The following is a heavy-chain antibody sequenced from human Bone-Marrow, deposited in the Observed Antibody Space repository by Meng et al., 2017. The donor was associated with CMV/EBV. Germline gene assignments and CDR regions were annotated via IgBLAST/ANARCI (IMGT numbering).Heavy chain of an antibody. CDR1: GGSISSYY. D-gene: IGHD6-6*01. Sequence: GSLRLSCTVSGGSISSYYWNWIRQPPGKGLEWIGYIYYSGSTNYSPSLKSRVTISVDTSKNQFSLKLSSVTAADTAMYYCARSLEYSSSLLAYWGQGTLVTVS. J-gene: IGHJ4*02. CDR2: IYYSGST. CDR3: ARSLEYSSSLLAY. V-gene: IGHV4-59*01.